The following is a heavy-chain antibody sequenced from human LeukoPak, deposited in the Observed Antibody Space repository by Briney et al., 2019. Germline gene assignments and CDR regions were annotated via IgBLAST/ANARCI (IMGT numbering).Heavy chain of an antibody. CDR3: ARLLGPTRDY. V-gene: IGHV4-59*04. D-gene: IGHD1-26*01. Sequence: SETLSLTCTVSGGSISSYYWSWVRQPPGKGLNWIGYIYSSGRNYYNPSLKSRVTISVDTSKNQFSLKLSSVTASDTAVYFCARLLGPTRDYWGQGTLVTVSS. J-gene: IGHJ4*02. CDR1: GGSISSYY. CDR2: IYSSGRN.